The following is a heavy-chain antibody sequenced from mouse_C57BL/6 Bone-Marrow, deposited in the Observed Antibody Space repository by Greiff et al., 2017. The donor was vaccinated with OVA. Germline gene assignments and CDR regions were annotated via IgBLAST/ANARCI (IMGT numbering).Heavy chain of an antibody. D-gene: IGHD3-2*02. CDR2: ISSGSSTI. Sequence: EVQLVESGGGLVKPGGSLKLSCAASGFTFSDYGMHWVRQAPEKGLEWVAYISSGSSTIYYADTVKGRFTISRDNAKNTLFLQMTSLRSEDTAMYYCTRGGDNPGWGFAYWGQGTLVTVSA. CDR1: GFTFSDYG. J-gene: IGHJ3*01. V-gene: IGHV5-17*01. CDR3: TRGGDNPGWGFAY.